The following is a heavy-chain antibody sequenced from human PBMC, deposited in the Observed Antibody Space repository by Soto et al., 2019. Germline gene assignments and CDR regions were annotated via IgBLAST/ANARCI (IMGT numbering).Heavy chain of an antibody. CDR2: ISSTTNYI. CDR1: GFTYTRYS. Sequence: GGSLRLSCAASGFTYTRYSMNWVRQAPGKGLEWVSSISSTTNYIYYGDSMKGRFTISRDNAKNSLYLEMDSLRAEDTAVYYCARESEDLTSNFDYWGQGTLVTVSS. V-gene: IGHV3-21*06. J-gene: IGHJ4*02. CDR3: ARESEDLTSNFDY.